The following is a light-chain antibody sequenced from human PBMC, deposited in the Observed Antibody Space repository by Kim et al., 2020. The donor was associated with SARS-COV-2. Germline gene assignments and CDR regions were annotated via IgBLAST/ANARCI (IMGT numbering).Light chain of an antibody. CDR2: YDS. CDR3: QVWDSSSDHSWV. J-gene: IGLJ3*02. Sequence: PGKTASMTCGGNNIGSKSVHWYSQKPGQAPVLVIYYDSDRPSGIPERFSGSNSGNTATLTISRVEAGDDADYYCQVWDSSSDHSWVFGGGTQLTVL. CDR1: NIGSKS. V-gene: IGLV3-21*04.